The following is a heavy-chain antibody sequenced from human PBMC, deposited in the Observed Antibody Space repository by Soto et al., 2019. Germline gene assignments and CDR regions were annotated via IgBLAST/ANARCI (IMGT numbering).Heavy chain of an antibody. CDR3: ATAAHSGSYRPGAFDI. CDR2: FDPEDGET. J-gene: IGHJ3*02. CDR1: GYTLPELF. D-gene: IGHD3-10*01. V-gene: IGHV1-24*01. Sequence: ASVKVSFQFSGYTLPELFMDWVRQAPGKGLEWVGGFDPEDGETIDAQKYQGRVTMTEDTSTDTAYMELSSLRSEDTAVYYCATAAHSGSYRPGAFDIWGQGTMVTVSS.